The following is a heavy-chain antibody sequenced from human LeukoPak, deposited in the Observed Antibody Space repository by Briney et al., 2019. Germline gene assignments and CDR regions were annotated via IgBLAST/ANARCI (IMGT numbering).Heavy chain of an antibody. CDR1: GFTFSSYW. V-gene: IGHV3-7*01. Sequence: GGSLRLSCAASGFTFSSYWMSWVRQAPGKGLEWVANIKQDGSEKYYVDSVKGRFTISRDNAKNSMYLQMNSLRAEDTAGYYRARAPAYYYDSSGYLPDYWGQGPLVTVSS. J-gene: IGHJ4*02. D-gene: IGHD3-22*01. CDR2: IKQDGSEK. CDR3: ARAPAYYYDSSGYLPDY.